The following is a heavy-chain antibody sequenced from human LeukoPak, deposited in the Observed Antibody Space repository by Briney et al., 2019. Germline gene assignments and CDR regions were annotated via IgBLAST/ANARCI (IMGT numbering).Heavy chain of an antibody. CDR2: ISSSGSII. J-gene: IGHJ4*02. CDR3: ARGVEPLAANTLAY. Sequence: PGGSLRLSCTASGFTFSSFDMNWVRQAPGKGLEWVSYISSSGSIIYYADSVQGRFTISRDNSKNTLYLEMNSLSPDDTAVYYYARGVEPLAANTLAYWGQGTLVTVSS. D-gene: IGHD1-14*01. CDR1: GFTFSSFD. V-gene: IGHV3-48*03.